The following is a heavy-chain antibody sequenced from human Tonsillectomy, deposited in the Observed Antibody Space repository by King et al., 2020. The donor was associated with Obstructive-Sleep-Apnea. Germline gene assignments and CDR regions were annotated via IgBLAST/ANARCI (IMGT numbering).Heavy chain of an antibody. V-gene: IGHV3-15*01. CDR1: GFTFSNAW. CDR3: TTDVFGDSMYLGYYYYYGMDV. D-gene: IGHD4-17*01. J-gene: IGHJ6*02. CDR2: IKSKTDGGTT. Sequence: VQLVQSGGGLVKPGGSLRLSCAASGFTFSNAWMNWVRQAPGKGLEWVGRIKSKTDGGTTDYAAPVKGRFTISRDDSKDTLSLQMNSLKTEDTAVYYCTTDVFGDSMYLGYYYYYGMDVWGQGTTVSVSS.